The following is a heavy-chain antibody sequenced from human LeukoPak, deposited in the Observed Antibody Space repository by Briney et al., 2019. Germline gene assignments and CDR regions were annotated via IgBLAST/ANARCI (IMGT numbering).Heavy chain of an antibody. D-gene: IGHD3-10*01. J-gene: IGHJ4*02. CDR3: ARHFYGSGTYYHFDY. CDR2: ISPYNDNT. CDR1: VYSFPSYG. Sequence: ASVKVSCKASVYSFPSYGISWVRQAPGQGPEWMGWISPYNDNTNYAQKLQGIATLTTDTSTSTAYMELRSLRSDDTAVYYCARHFYGSGTYYHFDYWGQGTLVTVSS. V-gene: IGHV1-18*01.